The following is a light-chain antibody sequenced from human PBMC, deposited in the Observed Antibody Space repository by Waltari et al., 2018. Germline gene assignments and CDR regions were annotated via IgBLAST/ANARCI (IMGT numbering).Light chain of an antibody. CDR3: QQANSFPTWT. J-gene: IGKJ1*01. V-gene: IGKV1-39*01. Sequence: DIQMTQSPSSLSASIGDRVTITCRASQSVSGFLNWYQQKPGNAPNLLIHTVSTLQPGVPSRFSGSESGTDFTLTISSLQPEDFATYYCQQANSFPTWTFGQGTKVEIK. CDR2: TVS. CDR1: QSVSGF.